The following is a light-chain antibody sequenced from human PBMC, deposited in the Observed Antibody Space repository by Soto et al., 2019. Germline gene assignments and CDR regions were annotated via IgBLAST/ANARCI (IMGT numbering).Light chain of an antibody. Sequence: DIQLTQSPSTLSASVGDRVTITCRASQSIGSWLAWYQQKPGKAPNLLIYKASSLESGVPSRFSGSGSGTECTLTISSLQPDDFAIYYGQQYNNYWTFGQGTKVEIK. CDR3: QQYNNYWT. CDR1: QSIGSW. CDR2: KAS. J-gene: IGKJ1*01. V-gene: IGKV1-5*03.